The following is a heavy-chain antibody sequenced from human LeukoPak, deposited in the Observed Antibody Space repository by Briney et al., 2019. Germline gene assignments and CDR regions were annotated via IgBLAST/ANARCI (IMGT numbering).Heavy chain of an antibody. J-gene: IGHJ3*02. CDR1: GYSISSGYY. CDR2: IYHSGST. Sequence: PSETLSLTCTVSGYSISSGYYWGWIRQPPGKGLEWIGSIYHSGSTYYNPSLKSRVTISVDTSKNQFSLKLSSVAAADTAAYYCARDKENAFDIWGQGTMVTVSS. V-gene: IGHV4-38-2*02. CDR3: ARDKENAFDI.